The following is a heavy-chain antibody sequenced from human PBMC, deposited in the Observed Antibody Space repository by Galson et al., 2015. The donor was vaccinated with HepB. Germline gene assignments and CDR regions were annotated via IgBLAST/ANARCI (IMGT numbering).Heavy chain of an antibody. CDR2: TSGSGGNT. V-gene: IGHV3-23*01. D-gene: IGHD5-12*01. CDR1: GFTFTNSA. CDR3: AKDRQSLRFSVLDY. J-gene: IGHJ4*02. Sequence: SLRLSCAASGFTFTNSAMSWVRQAPGKGLEWVSATSGSGGNTYYADSVKGRFTISRDNSKNTLYLQMNSLRPEDTAVYYCAKDRQSLRFSVLDYWGQGTPVTVSS.